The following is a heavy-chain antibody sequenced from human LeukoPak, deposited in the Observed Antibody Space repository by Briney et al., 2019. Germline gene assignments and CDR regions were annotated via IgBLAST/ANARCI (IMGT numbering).Heavy chain of an antibody. CDR2: IYYSGST. CDR3: ARDSGYEYWYFDL. D-gene: IGHD5-12*01. CDR1: GGSISSGGYY. J-gene: IGHJ2*01. Sequence: SQTLSLTCTVSGGSISSGGYYWSWIRQHPGKGLEWIGYIYYSGSTYYNPSLKSRATISVDTSKNQFSLKLSSVTAADTAVYYCARDSGYEYWYFDLWGRGTLVTVSS. V-gene: IGHV4-31*03.